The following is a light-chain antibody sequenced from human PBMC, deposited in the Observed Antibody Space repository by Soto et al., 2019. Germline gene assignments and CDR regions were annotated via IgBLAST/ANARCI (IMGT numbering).Light chain of an antibody. J-gene: IGLJ2*01. Sequence: QSVLTQPASVSGSPGQSITISCTGTSSDVGSYNLVSWYQQHPGKAPKVMIYAGSKRPSGVSNRFSGSKSGNTASLTISGLQAEDEADYYCCSYADSSTVDVVFGGGTKVTVL. V-gene: IGLV2-23*03. CDR1: SSDVGSYNL. CDR3: CSYADSSTVDVV. CDR2: AGS.